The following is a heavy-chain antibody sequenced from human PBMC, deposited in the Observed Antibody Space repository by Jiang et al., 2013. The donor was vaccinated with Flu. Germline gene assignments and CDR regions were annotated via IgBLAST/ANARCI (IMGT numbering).Heavy chain of an antibody. D-gene: IGHD5-24*01. Sequence: GAEVKKPGESLRISCKGSAYSFTTYWISWVRQMPGKGLEWMGRIDPRDSYTNYSPSFQGHVTFSADKSISTAYLQWSSLKASDTAMYYCARHVDGSNSLGFDYWGQGTLVTVSS. CDR1: AYSFTTYW. CDR3: ARHVDGSNSLGFDY. CDR2: IDPRDSYT. V-gene: IGHV5-10-1*01. J-gene: IGHJ4*02.